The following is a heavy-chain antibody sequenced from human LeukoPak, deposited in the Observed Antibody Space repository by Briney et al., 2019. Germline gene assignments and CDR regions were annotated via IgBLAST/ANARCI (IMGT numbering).Heavy chain of an antibody. CDR2: IFYSGST. CDR3: ARESCSSASCLYYYYYMDV. D-gene: IGHD2-2*01. Sequence: PSETLSLTCTVSGYSISSSLYYWGWIRQPPGKGLEWIGSIFYSGSTYYNPSLKSRVTISVDTSKNQFSLKLSSVTAADTAVYYCARESCSSASCLYYYYYMDVWGKGTTVTISS. J-gene: IGHJ6*03. CDR1: GYSISSSLYY. V-gene: IGHV4-39*01.